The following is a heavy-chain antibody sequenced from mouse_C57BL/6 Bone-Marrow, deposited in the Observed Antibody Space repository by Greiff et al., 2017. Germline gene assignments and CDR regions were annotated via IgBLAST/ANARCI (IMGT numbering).Heavy chain of an antibody. Sequence: QVQLKQSGPELVKPGASVKISCKASGYAFSSSWMNWVKQRPGKGLEWIGRIYPGDGDTNYNGKFKGKATLTADKSSSTAYMQLSSLTSEDSAVYFCASPIYDGYLDVWGTGTTVTVSS. CDR2: IYPGDGDT. V-gene: IGHV1-82*01. D-gene: IGHD2-3*01. J-gene: IGHJ1*03. CDR1: GYAFSSSW. CDR3: ASPIYDGYLDV.